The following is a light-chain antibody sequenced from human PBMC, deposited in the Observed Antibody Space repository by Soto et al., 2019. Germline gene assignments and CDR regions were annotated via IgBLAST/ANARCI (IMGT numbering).Light chain of an antibody. CDR2: SAS. V-gene: IGKV3-15*01. Sequence: EVVMTQSPASLSASPGERVTLSCRASQNIRSSLAWYQQRPGQAPRLLIYSASTRATGIPARFSGSGSGTEFTLTISSLQSEDFAVYYCHQYNHWLTWTFGQGTKVDIK. CDR3: HQYNHWLTWT. CDR1: QNIRSS. J-gene: IGKJ1*01.